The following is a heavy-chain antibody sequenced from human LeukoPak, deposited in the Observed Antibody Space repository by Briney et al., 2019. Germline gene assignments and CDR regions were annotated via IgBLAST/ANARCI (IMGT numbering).Heavy chain of an antibody. Sequence: GGSLRLSCAASGFTFSNYAMSWVRQAPGEGLEWVSAISGSGGSTYYADSVKGRFTISRDNSKNTLYLQMNSLRAEDTAVYYCAKNSGSYALHYWGQGTLVTVSS. V-gene: IGHV3-23*01. J-gene: IGHJ4*02. CDR2: ISGSGGST. D-gene: IGHD1-26*01. CDR3: AKNSGSYALHY. CDR1: GFTFSNYA.